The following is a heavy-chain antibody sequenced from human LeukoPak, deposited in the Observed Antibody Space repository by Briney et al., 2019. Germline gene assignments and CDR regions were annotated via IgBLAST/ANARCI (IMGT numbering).Heavy chain of an antibody. CDR1: GFTFSSYA. V-gene: IGHV3-30-3*01. D-gene: IGHD4-23*01. Sequence: GRSLRLSCAASGFTFSSYAMHWVRQAPGKGLEWVAVISYDGSNKYYADSVKGRSTISRDNSKNTLYLQMNSLGAEDTAVYYCARSLYGGNSEDAFDIWGQGTMVTVSS. CDR2: ISYDGSNK. J-gene: IGHJ3*02. CDR3: ARSLYGGNSEDAFDI.